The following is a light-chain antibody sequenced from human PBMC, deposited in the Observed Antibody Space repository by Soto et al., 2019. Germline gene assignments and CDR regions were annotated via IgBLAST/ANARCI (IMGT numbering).Light chain of an antibody. CDR3: QQYSSWVWT. CDR2: DAS. CDR1: QSVGSSY. J-gene: IGKJ1*01. V-gene: IGKV3D-20*01. Sequence: EIVLTQSPVTLSLSPGERATLSCGASQSVGSSYLAWYQQKPGLAPRLLIYDASIRATGIPARFSGSGSGTEFTLTIGSLQSDDFAVYYCQQYSSWVWTFGQGTKVDTK.